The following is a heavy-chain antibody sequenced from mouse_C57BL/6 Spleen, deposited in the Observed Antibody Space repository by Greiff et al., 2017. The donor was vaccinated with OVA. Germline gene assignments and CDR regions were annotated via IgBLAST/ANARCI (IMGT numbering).Heavy chain of an antibody. CDR2: ISSGSSTI. D-gene: IGHD2-4*01. CDR3: AREYDYDDAMDY. V-gene: IGHV5-17*01. CDR1: GFTFSDYG. Sequence: EVKLEESGGGLVKPGGSLKLSCAASGFTFSDYGMHWVRQAPEKGLEWVAYISSGSSTIYYADTVKGRFTISRDNAKNTLFLQMTSLRSEDTAMYYCAREYDYDDAMDYWGQGTSVTVSS. J-gene: IGHJ4*01.